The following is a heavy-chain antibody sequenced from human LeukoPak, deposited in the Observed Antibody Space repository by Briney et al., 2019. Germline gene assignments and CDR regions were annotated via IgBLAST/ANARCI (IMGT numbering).Heavy chain of an antibody. CDR2: MNPNSGNT. CDR3: ARDYIMMCLGHYGMDV. Sequence: ASVKVSCKASGYTFTSYDINWVRQATGQGLEWMGWMNPNSGNTGYAQKFQGRVTMTRNTSISTAYMELSSLRSEDTAVYYCARDYIMMCLGHYGMDVWGQGTTVTVSS. D-gene: IGHD3-16*01. V-gene: IGHV1-8*01. J-gene: IGHJ6*02. CDR1: GYTFTSYD.